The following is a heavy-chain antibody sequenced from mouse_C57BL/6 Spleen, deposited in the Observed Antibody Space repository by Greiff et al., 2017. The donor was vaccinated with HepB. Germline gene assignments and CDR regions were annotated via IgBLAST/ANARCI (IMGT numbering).Heavy chain of an antibody. CDR3: TTSEAIYYDYNYFDY. CDR1: GFNIKDYY. D-gene: IGHD2-4*01. V-gene: IGHV14-1*01. J-gene: IGHJ2*01. Sequence: DVKLQESGAELVRPGASVKLSCTASGFNIKDYYMHWVKQRPEQGLEWIGRIDPEDGDTEYAPKFQGKATMTADTSSNTAYLQLSSLTSEDTAVYYCTTSEAIYYDYNYFDYWGQGTTLTVSS. CDR2: IDPEDGDT.